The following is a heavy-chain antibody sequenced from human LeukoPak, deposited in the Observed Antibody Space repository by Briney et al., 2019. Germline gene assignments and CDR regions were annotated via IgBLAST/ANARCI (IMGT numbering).Heavy chain of an antibody. CDR3: ARDPGVLIAAGLYYFDY. CDR1: GFYFSGYS. J-gene: IGHJ4*02. Sequence: PGGSLRLSCGASGFYFSGYSMNWVRQAPGKGLEWVSSINSGSTYMYYADSVKGRFTISRDNAKNSLHLQMDSLRAEDTAVYYCARDPGVLIAAGLYYFDYWGQGTLVTVSS. V-gene: IGHV3-21*01. CDR2: INSGSTYM. D-gene: IGHD6-13*01.